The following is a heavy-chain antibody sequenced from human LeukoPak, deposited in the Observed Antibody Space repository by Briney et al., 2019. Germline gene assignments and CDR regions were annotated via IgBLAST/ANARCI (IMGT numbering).Heavy chain of an antibody. CDR2: INSDGSST. Sequence: GGSLRLSCAASGFTFSSYWMHWVRHAPGKGLVWVSRINSDGSSTSYADSVKGRFTISRDNAKNTLYLQMNSLRAEDTPVYYCARTGYSSGWYEEVFDYWGQGTLVTVSS. CDR3: ARTGYSSGWYEEVFDY. D-gene: IGHD6-19*01. V-gene: IGHV3-74*01. CDR1: GFTFSSYW. J-gene: IGHJ4*02.